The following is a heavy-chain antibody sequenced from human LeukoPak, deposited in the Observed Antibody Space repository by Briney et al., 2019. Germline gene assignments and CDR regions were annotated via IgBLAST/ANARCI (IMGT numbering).Heavy chain of an antibody. CDR2: LHADGIER. CDR3: ARGGYSFDY. CDR1: GFTLSGYW. D-gene: IGHD5-12*01. Sequence: GGSLRLSCAASGFTLSGYWTSWVRQAPGKGLEWVARLHADGIERYYVDPVKGRFTISRDNAKNSLHLQMYSLRLDDTAVYYCARGGYSFDYLGQGTLVTVSS. V-gene: IGHV3-7*01. J-gene: IGHJ4*02.